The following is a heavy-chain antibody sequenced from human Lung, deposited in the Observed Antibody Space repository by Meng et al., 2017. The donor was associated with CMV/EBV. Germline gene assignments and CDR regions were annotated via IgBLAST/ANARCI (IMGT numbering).Heavy chain of an antibody. CDR1: GGTSSSYV. D-gene: IGHD2-2*01. CDR2: IIPILGRA. CDR3: ARSRVLSSSPSRPPTYGIDV. Sequence: SXXVSXKASGGTSSSYVISWVRQAPGQGLEWMGGIIPILGRANYGQKFQARVTITADKSTSTAHMELSSLRSEDTAVYYCARSRVLSSSPSRPPTYGIDVXGQGXTVTVSS. J-gene: IGHJ6*02. V-gene: IGHV1-69*10.